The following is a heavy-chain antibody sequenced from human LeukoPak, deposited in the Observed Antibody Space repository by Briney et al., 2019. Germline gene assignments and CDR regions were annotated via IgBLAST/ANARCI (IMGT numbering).Heavy chain of an antibody. CDR1: GGTFSSYA. Sequence: ASVKVSCKASGGTFSSYAISWVRQAPGQGLEWMGRIIPILGIANYAQKFQGRVTITADKSTSTAYMELSSLRSEDTAVYYCARNPPIMTTFGGVIWFDPWGQGTLVTVS. CDR2: IIPILGIA. V-gene: IGHV1-69*04. CDR3: ARNPPIMTTFGGVIWFDP. J-gene: IGHJ5*02. D-gene: IGHD3-16*01.